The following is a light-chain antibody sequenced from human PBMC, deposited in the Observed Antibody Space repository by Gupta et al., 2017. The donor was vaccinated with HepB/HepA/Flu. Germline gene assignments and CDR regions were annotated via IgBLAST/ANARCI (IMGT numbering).Light chain of an antibody. J-gene: IGKJ1*01. CDR3: QQYGNSPRT. CDR1: QNVLNNY. CDR2: VAS. Sequence: EVVLTQSPGTQSLSPGERATLSCRASQNVLNNYLAWYQQKPGQAPKLLLYVASSRATGIPDWFSGSGSGTDFTLTISRLNPEDSAVYYCQQYGNSPRTFGQGTKVEIK. V-gene: IGKV3-20*01.